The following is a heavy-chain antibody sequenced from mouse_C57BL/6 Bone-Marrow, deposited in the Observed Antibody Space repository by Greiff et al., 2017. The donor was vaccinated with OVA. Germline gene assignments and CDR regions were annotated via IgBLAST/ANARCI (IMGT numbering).Heavy chain of an antibody. CDR3: ARLWDGYPYYAMDY. CDR2: IYPGGGYT. CDR1: GYTFTNDW. Sequence: VQRVESGAELVRPGTSVKMSCKASGYTFTNDWIGWAKQRPGHGLEWIGDIYPGGGYTNYNEKFKGKATLTADKSSSTAYMQFSSLTSEDSAIYYCARLWDGYPYYAMDYWGQGTSVTVSS. V-gene: IGHV1-63*01. J-gene: IGHJ4*01. D-gene: IGHD2-3*01.